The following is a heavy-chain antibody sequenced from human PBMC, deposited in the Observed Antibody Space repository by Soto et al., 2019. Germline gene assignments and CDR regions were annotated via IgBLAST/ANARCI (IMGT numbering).Heavy chain of an antibody. CDR1: GGSIISYR. D-gene: IGHD6-19*01. CDR3: ARVRSGWWYFDY. CDR2: IYYSGST. Sequence: SETVSRNRIDTGGSIISYRWSWIRHPPGKGLEWIGYIYYSGSTNYNPSLKSRVTISVNTSKAQFSLKLTCVTAADTAVYYCARVRSGWWYFDYWGQRTLVTVSS. V-gene: IGHV4-59*01. J-gene: IGHJ4*02.